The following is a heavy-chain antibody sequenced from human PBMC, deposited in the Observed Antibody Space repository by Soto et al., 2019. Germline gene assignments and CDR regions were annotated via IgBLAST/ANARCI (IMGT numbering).Heavy chain of an antibody. Sequence: QLQLQESGSGLVKPSQTLSLTCAVSGGSISSGGYSWSWIRQPPGKGLEWIGYIYHRGRTSYTPSLKRPVPKSVDRSQHHFSLKLSSVTAADTAVYYCAAGGGLPRYCWGQGTLVTLSS. CDR1: GGSISSGGYS. V-gene: IGHV4-30-2*01. J-gene: IGHJ4*02. CDR2: IYHRGRT. CDR3: AAGGGLPRYC. D-gene: IGHD5-12*01.